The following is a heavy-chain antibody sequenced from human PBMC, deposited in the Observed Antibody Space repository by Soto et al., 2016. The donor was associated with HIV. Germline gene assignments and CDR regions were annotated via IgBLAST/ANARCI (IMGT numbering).Heavy chain of an antibody. J-gene: IGHJ4*02. D-gene: IGHD2-15*01. Sequence: QVQLQQWGAGLLKASETLSLTCAVYGGSFSGYYWNWIRQPPGKGLKWIGEINDSGSTNYNPSLKSRVTISVDTSKNQFSLKLTSLTAADTAVYYCARGGTICGGNSCYHYFDLLGPGNPGPPSPQ. CDR1: GGSFSGYY. CDR2: INDSGST. V-gene: IGHV4-34*01. CDR3: ARGGTICGGNSCYHYFDL.